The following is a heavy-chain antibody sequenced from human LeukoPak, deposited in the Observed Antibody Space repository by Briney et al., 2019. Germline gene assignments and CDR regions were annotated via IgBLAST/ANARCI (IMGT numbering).Heavy chain of an antibody. CDR1: GYTFTSYY. CDR2: INPSGGST. CDR3: ARARYCSSTSCYMELDY. Sequence: GASVKVSCKASGYTFTSYYMHWVRQAPGQGLEWMGLINPSGGSTSYAQKFQGRVTMTRDTSTSTVYMELSSLRSEDTAVYYCARARYCSSTSCYMELDYWGQGTLVTVSS. J-gene: IGHJ4*02. V-gene: IGHV1-46*01. D-gene: IGHD2-2*02.